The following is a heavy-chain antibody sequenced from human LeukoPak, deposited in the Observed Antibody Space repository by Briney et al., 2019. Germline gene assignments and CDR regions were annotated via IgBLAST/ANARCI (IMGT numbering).Heavy chain of an antibody. V-gene: IGHV3-21*01. J-gene: IGHJ4*02. D-gene: IGHD7-27*01. CDR2: ISSGSSNI. CDR1: GFIFSTYS. CDR3: AKGDVSVTREFDY. Sequence: GGSLRLSCTASGFIFSTYSMIWVRQAPGKGLEWVSSISSGSSNIYYADSVKGRFTISRDNAQNSLYLQMNSLRAEDTAVYYCAKGDVSVTREFDYWGQGALVTVSS.